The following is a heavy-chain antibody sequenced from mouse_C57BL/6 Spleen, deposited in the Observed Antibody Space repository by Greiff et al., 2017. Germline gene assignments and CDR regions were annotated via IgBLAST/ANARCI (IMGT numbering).Heavy chain of an antibody. CDR3: ARDSYYYAMDY. V-gene: IGHV5-17*01. CDR2: ISSGSSTI. J-gene: IGHJ4*01. Sequence: EVKVVESGGGLVKPGGSLKLSCAASGFTFSDYGMHWVRQAPEKGLEWVAYISSGSSTIYYADTGKGRFTISRDNAKNTLFLQMTSLSSEYTAMYYCARDSYYYAMDYWGQGTSVTVSS. CDR1: GFTFSDYG.